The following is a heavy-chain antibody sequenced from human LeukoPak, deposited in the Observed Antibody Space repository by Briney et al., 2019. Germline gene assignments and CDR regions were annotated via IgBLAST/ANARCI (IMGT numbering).Heavy chain of an antibody. V-gene: IGHV4-59*08. Sequence: SETLSLTCTVSGGSISSYYWSWIRQPPGKGLEWIGYIYYSGSTNYNPSLKSRVTISVDTSKNQFSLKLSPVTAADTAVYYCARHERGDQVDLGWYFDLWGRGTLVTVSS. CDR2: IYYSGST. CDR3: ARHERGDQVDLGWYFDL. J-gene: IGHJ2*01. CDR1: GGSISSYY. D-gene: IGHD2-21*02.